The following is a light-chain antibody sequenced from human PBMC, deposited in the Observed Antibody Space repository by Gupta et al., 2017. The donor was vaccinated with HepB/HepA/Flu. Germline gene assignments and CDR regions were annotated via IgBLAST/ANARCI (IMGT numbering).Light chain of an antibody. Sequence: QLTQSPSFLSASLGDRVTISCRASQGINNYLAWYQQKPGKAPKLLIYAAFTLQSGVPSRFSGSASGTEFTLTISSLQPEDFATYYCQQSEAYPVTFGQGTRLDLK. CDR2: AAF. V-gene: IGKV1-9*01. CDR3: QQSEAYPVT. J-gene: IGKJ5*01. CDR1: QGINNY.